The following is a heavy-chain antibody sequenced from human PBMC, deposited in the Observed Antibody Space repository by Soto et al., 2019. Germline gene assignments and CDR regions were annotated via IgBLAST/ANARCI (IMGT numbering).Heavy chain of an antibody. V-gene: IGHV3-23*01. Sequence: GGSLRLSCAASGFTFSSYAMSWVRQAPGKGLEWVSAISGSGGSTYYADSVKGRFTISRDNSKNTLYLQMNSPRAEDTAVYYCAKRYDSSRLRHIDYWGQGTLVTVSS. D-gene: IGHD5-12*01. CDR2: ISGSGGST. J-gene: IGHJ4*02. CDR1: GFTFSSYA. CDR3: AKRYDSSRLRHIDY.